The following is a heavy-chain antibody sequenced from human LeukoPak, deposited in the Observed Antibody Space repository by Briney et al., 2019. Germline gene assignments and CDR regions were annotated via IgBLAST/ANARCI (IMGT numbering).Heavy chain of an antibody. J-gene: IGHJ5*02. CDR2: IYGSGST. D-gene: IGHD3-10*01. CDR3: SRDMVRDTLMYWFDP. Sequence: PSETLSLTCTISGASIYGYYWSWIRQPAGKGLEWIGRIYGSGSTNYNPSLESRVTVSSDTSKNHFSLQLRSVTAADTAVYYCSRDMVRDTLMYWFDPWGPGILVTVSS. V-gene: IGHV4-4*07. CDR1: GASIYGYY.